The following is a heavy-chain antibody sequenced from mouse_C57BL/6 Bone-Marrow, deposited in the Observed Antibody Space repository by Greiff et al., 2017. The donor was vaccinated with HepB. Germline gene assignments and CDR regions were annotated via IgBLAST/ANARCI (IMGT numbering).Heavy chain of an antibody. CDR1: GFNIKDDY. Sequence: EVQLQQSGAELVRPGASVKLSCTASGFNIKDDYMHWVKQRPEQGLEWIGWIDPENGDTEYASKFQGKATITADPSSNTAYLQLSSLTSEDTAVYYCTTHYYGIAYWGQGTLVTVSA. D-gene: IGHD1-1*01. J-gene: IGHJ3*01. CDR2: IDPENGDT. V-gene: IGHV14-4*01. CDR3: TTHYYGIAY.